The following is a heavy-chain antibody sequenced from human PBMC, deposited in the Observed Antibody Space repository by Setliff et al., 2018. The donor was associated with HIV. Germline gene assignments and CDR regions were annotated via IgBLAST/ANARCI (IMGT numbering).Heavy chain of an antibody. V-gene: IGHV1-69*05. CDR1: GGTFSSYA. D-gene: IGHD3-22*01. J-gene: IGHJ3*02. CDR3: ARDKSPHTSGYYLTSDALDI. CDR2: LIPISGTA. Sequence: SVKVSCKASGGTFSSYAISWVRQATGQGLEWMGWLIPISGTANYAQKLQGRVTITTDESTSTAYMELSSLRSEDTAVYYCARDKSPHTSGYYLTSDALDIWGQGTMVTVSS.